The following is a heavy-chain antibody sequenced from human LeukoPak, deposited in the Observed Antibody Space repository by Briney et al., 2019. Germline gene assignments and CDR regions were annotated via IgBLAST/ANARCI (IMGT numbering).Heavy chain of an antibody. J-gene: IGHJ4*02. CDR2: ISGSGGST. CDR3: AKDRWNRRGEFDY. V-gene: IGHV3-23*01. Sequence: PGGSLRLSCAASGFTFSSYGMSWVRQAPGKGLEWVSAISGSGGSTYYADSVKGRFTISRDNSKNTLYLQMNSLRAEDTAVYYCAKDRWNRRGEFDYWGQGTLVTVSS. CDR1: GFTFSSYG. D-gene: IGHD3-16*01.